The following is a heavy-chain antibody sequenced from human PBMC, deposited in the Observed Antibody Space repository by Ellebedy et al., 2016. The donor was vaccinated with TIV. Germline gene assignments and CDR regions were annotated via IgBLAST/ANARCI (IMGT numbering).Heavy chain of an antibody. CDR1: GFTFSSYV. J-gene: IGHJ4*02. CDR3: ARDRDYGDYSYFDY. CDR2: IWYDGSIK. V-gene: IGHV3-33*01. Sequence: GESLKISCSESGFTFSSYVMHWVRQAPGKGLEWVAVIWYDGSIKYYADSVKGRFTISRDDSKNTLYLQMNSLRAEDTAVYYCARDRDYGDYSYFDYWGQGTLVTVSS. D-gene: IGHD4-17*01.